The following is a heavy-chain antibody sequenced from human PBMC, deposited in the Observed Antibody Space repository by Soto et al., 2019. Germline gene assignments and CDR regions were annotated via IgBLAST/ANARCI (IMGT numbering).Heavy chain of an antibody. CDR3: AREGGSETLQPSYNWFDT. D-gene: IGHD6-25*01. Sequence: QVQLVQSGAEVKKPGASVKVSCKASGYTFTDYHIHWVRQAPGQGLEFMGWINANNGGAGSAQQFQGRVTVTRDTSIINVYMELSNLKSDDTAVYYCAREGGSETLQPSYNWFDTWGQGTLVTVSS. J-gene: IGHJ5*02. CDR2: INANNGGA. V-gene: IGHV1-2*02. CDR1: GYTFTDYH.